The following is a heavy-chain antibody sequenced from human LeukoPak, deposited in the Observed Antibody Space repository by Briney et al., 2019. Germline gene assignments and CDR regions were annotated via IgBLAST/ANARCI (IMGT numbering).Heavy chain of an antibody. Sequence: GGSQRLSCAASGFTFSTYTMNWVRQAPGKGLEWVSSITSRSYIYYADSLKGRFTISRDNAKNSLYLQMNSLRAEDTAVYYCARDYGDYSYYWGQGTLVTVSS. D-gene: IGHD4-17*01. V-gene: IGHV3-21*01. CDR2: ITSRSYI. CDR3: ARDYGDYSYY. J-gene: IGHJ4*02. CDR1: GFTFSTYT.